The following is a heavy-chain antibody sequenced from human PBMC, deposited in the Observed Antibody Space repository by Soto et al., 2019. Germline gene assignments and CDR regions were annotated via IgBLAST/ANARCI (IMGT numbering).Heavy chain of an antibody. CDR1: GGSFSGYY. CDR3: ARGLTGYCSSTSCYQRYYYYGMDV. Sequence: PSETLSLTCAVYGGSFSGYYWSWIRQPPGKGLEWIGEINHSGSTNYNPSLKSRVTISVDTSKNQFSLKLSSVTAADTAVYYCARGLTGYCSSTSCYQRYYYYGMDVWGQGTTVTVS. V-gene: IGHV4-34*01. J-gene: IGHJ6*02. CDR2: INHSGST. D-gene: IGHD2-2*01.